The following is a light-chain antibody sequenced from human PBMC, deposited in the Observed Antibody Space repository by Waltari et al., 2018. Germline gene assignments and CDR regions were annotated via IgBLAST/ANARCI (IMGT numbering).Light chain of an antibody. CDR1: HIGSKS. Sequence: SYVLTQPPSVSVAPGQTASVTCKGSHIGSKSVHWYQQRPGQAPVLGVPDDSDRPSGIPDRFSGSKSGHTATLSISGVEAGDEADFYCQVRGGADDFWVFGGGTRLTVL. CDR2: DDS. J-gene: IGLJ3*02. V-gene: IGLV3-21*02. CDR3: QVRGGADDFWV.